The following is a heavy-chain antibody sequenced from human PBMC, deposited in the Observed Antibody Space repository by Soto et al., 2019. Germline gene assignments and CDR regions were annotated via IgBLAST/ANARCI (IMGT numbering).Heavy chain of an antibody. D-gene: IGHD7-27*01. J-gene: IGHJ4*02. CDR2: INHSGST. CDR3: ARGWGTSFDS. V-gene: IGHV4-34*01. CDR1: GGSFSGYY. Sequence: QVQLQQWGAGLLKPSETLSLTCAVYGGSFSGYYWNWIRQPPGKGLEWIGEINHSGSTNYNPSLKSRVTISVDTSKNQFSLKLSSVTAADTAVYYCARGWGTSFDSWGQGTLVTVSS.